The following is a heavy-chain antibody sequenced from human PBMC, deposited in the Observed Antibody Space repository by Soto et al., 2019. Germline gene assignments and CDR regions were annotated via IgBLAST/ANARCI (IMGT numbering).Heavy chain of an antibody. V-gene: IGHV3-23*01. CDR3: AKRPASIITFDY. CDR1: GFTFSNYA. J-gene: IGHJ4*02. D-gene: IGHD2-2*01. Sequence: EVQLLNSGGGLVQPGGSLRLSCAASGFTFSNYAMSWVRQAPGKGLEWVSTISGNGGSTYYADSVKGRFTISRDNSKNMLLLPINSLRDDDSAVYYCAKRPASIITFDYWGQGTPVTVSS. CDR2: ISGNGGST.